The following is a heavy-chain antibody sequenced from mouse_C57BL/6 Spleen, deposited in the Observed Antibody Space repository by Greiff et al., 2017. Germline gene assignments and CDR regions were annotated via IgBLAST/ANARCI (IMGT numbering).Heavy chain of an antibody. D-gene: IGHD2-3*01. CDR1: GYTFTSYG. Sequence: VQGVESGAELARPGASVKLSCKASGYTFTSYGISWVKQRTGQGLEWIGEIYPRSGNTYYNEKFKGKATLTADKSSSTAYMELRSLTSEDSAVYFCATDGSRYFDVWGTGTTVTVSS. V-gene: IGHV1-81*01. CDR2: IYPRSGNT. CDR3: ATDGSRYFDV. J-gene: IGHJ1*03.